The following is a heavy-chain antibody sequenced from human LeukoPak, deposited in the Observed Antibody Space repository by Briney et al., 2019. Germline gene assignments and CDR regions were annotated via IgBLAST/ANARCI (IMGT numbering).Heavy chain of an antibody. CDR3: AKDQSSGYYPYYFDY. CDR2: ISGSGGST. CDR1: GFTFSSYA. Sequence: GGSLRLSCAASGFTFSSYAMSWVRQAPGKELEWVSAISGSGGSTYYADSVKGRFTISRDNSKNTLYLQMNSLRAEDTAVYYCAKDQSSGYYPYYFDYWGQGTLVTVSS. J-gene: IGHJ4*02. D-gene: IGHD3-22*01. V-gene: IGHV3-23*01.